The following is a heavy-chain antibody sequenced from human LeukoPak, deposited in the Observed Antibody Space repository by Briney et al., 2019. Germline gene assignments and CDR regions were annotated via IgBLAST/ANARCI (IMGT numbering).Heavy chain of an antibody. V-gene: IGHV4-39*07. CDR1: GGSISSSSYY. Sequence: SETLSLTCTVSGGSISSSSYYWGWIRQPPGKGLEWIGSIYHSGSTYYNPSLKSRVTISVDTSKNQFSLKLSSVTAADTAVYYCARDFKWVGANNWFDPWGQGTLVTVSS. J-gene: IGHJ5*02. D-gene: IGHD1-26*01. CDR2: IYHSGST. CDR3: ARDFKWVGANNWFDP.